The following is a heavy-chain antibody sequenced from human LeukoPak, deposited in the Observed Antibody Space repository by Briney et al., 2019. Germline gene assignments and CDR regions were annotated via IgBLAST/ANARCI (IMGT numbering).Heavy chain of an antibody. J-gene: IGHJ6*03. CDR1: GVSISRHY. CDR3: VRDALEGYYSYYYMDV. D-gene: IGHD1-1*01. V-gene: IGHV4-59*11. Sequence: PSETLSLTCTVSGVSISRHYWSWLRQPPGKGLEWVGYIYYSGSTDYHPALRSRVTISINTSKNQFSLKLTSVTAADSAVYYCVRDALEGYYSYYYMDVWGRGTTVTVSS. CDR2: IYYSGST.